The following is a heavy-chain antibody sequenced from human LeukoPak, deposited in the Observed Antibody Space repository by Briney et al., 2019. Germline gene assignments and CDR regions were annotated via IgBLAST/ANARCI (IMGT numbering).Heavy chain of an antibody. CDR2: INPNGNTP. D-gene: IGHD2-15*01. V-gene: IGHV1-46*01. CDR3: GRVSCGGNCYSLIGTFDI. CDR1: GYTFTRFY. Sequence: GASVKVSCKASGYTFTRFYLYWLRQAPGQGLEWMGTINPNGNTPRYAQKFQGRVTMTKDTSTNTIYLELTSLRSEDTAVYYCGRVSCGGNCYSLIGTFDIWGQGTMVTVSS. J-gene: IGHJ3*02.